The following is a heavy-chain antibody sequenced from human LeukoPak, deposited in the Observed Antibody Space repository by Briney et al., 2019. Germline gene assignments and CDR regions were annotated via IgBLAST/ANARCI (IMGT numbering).Heavy chain of an antibody. CDR2: IYPGDFDT. V-gene: IGHV5-51*01. D-gene: IGHD2-2*01. Sequence: GESLKISCKGSGYIFTNYWIGWVRQMPGKGLEWMGIIYPGDFDTRYSPSFQGQVTISADNSISTAYLQWNSLKASDTAMYYCARRPGYVDYWGQGTLVTVSS. CDR1: GYIFTNYW. CDR3: ARRPGYVDY. J-gene: IGHJ4*02.